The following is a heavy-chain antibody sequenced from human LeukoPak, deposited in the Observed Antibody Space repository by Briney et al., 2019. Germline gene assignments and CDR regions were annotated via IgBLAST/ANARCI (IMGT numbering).Heavy chain of an antibody. J-gene: IGHJ4*02. V-gene: IGHV4-59*01. D-gene: IGHD4-17*01. CDR3: AREVYGDFDY. CDR1: GGSIGSYY. CDR2: IYYSGST. Sequence: PSETLSLTCTVSGGSIGSYYWSWIRQPPGKGLEWIGYIYYSGSTNYNPSLKSRVTISVDTSKNQFSLKLSSVTAADTAVYYCAREVYGDFDYWGQGTLVTVSS.